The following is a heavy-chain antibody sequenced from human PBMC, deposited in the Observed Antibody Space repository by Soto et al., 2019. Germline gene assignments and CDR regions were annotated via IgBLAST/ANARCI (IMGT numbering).Heavy chain of an antibody. CDR1: GYSFTSYW. CDR3: ARSDYYDSSGPPDY. CDR2: IDPSDSYT. J-gene: IGHJ4*02. Sequence: GESPKTSCKGSGYSFTSYWISWVRQIPGKGLEWMGRIDPSDSYTNYSTSFQGHVAISADKSISTSYLKWSSLKASDTAMYYCARSDYYDSSGPPDYWGQGTLVTVSS. D-gene: IGHD3-22*01. V-gene: IGHV5-10-1*01.